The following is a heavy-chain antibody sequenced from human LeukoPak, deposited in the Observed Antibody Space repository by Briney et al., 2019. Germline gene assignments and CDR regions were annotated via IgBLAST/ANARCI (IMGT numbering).Heavy chain of an antibody. CDR1: GYSISSGYF. Sequence: SETLSLTCTVSGYSISSGYFWGWMRQPPGKGLEWIGSIYHSVTTHYNPSLKSRVTISLDTSKNQFSLKLSSVTAADTAVYYCARVYYSNSYDYWYFDLWGRGTLVTVSS. CDR3: ARVYYSNSYDYWYFDL. V-gene: IGHV4-38-2*02. D-gene: IGHD6-13*01. J-gene: IGHJ2*01. CDR2: IYHSVTT.